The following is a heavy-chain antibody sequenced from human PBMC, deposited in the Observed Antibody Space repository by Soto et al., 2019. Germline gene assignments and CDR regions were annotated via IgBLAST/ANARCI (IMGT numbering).Heavy chain of an antibody. CDR3: ARGYDFWSGYYYPYGMDV. Sequence: GGSLRLSCAASGFSFSTYSMNWVRQAPERGLGWVSSISGSGGSTYYANSVKGRFTISRDNSKNTLYLQMNSLRAEDTAVYYCARGYDFWSGYYYPYGMDVWGQGTTVTVSS. CDR2: ISGSGGST. J-gene: IGHJ6*02. D-gene: IGHD3-3*01. CDR1: GFSFSTYS. V-gene: IGHV3-23*01.